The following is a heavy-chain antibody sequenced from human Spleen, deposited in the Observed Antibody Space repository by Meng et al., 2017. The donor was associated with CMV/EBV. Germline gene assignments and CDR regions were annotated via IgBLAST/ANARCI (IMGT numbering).Heavy chain of an antibody. CDR1: GGTFSSYS. J-gene: IGHJ4*02. D-gene: IGHD1-1*01. Sequence: SVKVSCKASGGTFSSYSFSWLRQAPGQALEWMGKIVPILDIADYAQKFQGRVTITADKSTSTAYMELNSLTSEDTAMYYCARGVQLERRLSYWGQGTLVTVSS. V-gene: IGHV1-69*02. CDR2: IVPILDIA. CDR3: ARGVQLERRLSY.